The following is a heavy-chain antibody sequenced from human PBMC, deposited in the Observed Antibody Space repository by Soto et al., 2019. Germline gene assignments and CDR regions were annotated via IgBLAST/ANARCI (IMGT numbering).Heavy chain of an antibody. CDR2: IGVSHSHI. D-gene: IGHD5-18*01. CDR1: GFTFSTYW. Sequence: GESLKISCAASGFTFSTYWMYWVRQAQGKGLEWVSAIGVSHSHIHYADSMKGRFTISRDDAKNSLYLQMNSLRADDTGVYYCATLGGYTFGTAEFDYWGPGTLVTVSS. V-gene: IGHV3-21*06. CDR3: ATLGGYTFGTAEFDY. J-gene: IGHJ4*02.